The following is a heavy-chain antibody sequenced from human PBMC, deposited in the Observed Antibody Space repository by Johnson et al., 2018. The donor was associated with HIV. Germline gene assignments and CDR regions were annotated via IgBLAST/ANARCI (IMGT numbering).Heavy chain of an antibody. CDR3: ARAAYYDFWSGYFDAFDI. Sequence: MLLVESGGGLVQPGGSLRLSCAASGFTFSSYWMSWVRQAPGKGLEWVANIKQDGSEKYYVDSVKGRFTISRDNAKNSLYLQMNSLRAEDTAVYYCARAAYYDFWSGYFDAFDIWGQGTMVTVSS. CDR2: IKQDGSEK. J-gene: IGHJ3*02. D-gene: IGHD3-3*01. CDR1: GFTFSSYW. V-gene: IGHV3-7*05.